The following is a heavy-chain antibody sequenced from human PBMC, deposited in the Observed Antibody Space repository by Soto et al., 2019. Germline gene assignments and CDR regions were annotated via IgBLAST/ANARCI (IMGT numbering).Heavy chain of an antibody. CDR1: GGSISSSNW. J-gene: IGHJ6*02. CDR3: ARVRGSYHYGMDV. D-gene: IGHD3-10*01. Sequence: QVQLQESGPGLVKPSGTLSLTCAVSGGSISSSNWWSWVRQPPGKGLEWIGEIYHSGSTNYNPSLKRRGTVSVAKSKHQLSRKLSSVTAADTAVYYCARVRGSYHYGMDVWGQGTTVTVSS. V-gene: IGHV4-4*02. CDR2: IYHSGST.